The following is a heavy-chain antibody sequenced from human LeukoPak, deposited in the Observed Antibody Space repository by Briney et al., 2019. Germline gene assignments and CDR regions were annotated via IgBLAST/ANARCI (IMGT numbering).Heavy chain of an antibody. CDR2: INPRGGST. CDR3: AREMEAVGKNYYYYYYMDV. Sequence: ASVNVSFKASGYTFTSYYMHWVRQAPGQGLEWMGIINPRGGSTSYAQKFQGRVTMTRDTSTSTVYMELSSLRSEDTAVYYCAREMEAVGKNYYYYYYMDVWAKGPRSPSP. V-gene: IGHV1-46*01. D-gene: IGHD6-19*01. J-gene: IGHJ6*03. CDR1: GYTFTSYY.